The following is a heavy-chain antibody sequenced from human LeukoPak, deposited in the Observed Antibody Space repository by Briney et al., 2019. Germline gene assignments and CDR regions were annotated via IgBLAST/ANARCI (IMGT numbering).Heavy chain of an antibody. CDR3: AKSSSGPMAGYYFDY. Sequence: QPGRSLRLSCAASGFTFSSYGMHWVRQAPGKGLEWVAVIWYDGSNKYYADSVKGRFTISRDNSKNTLYLQMNSLRAEDTAVYYCAKSSSGPMAGYYFDYWGQGTLVTVSS. CDR2: IWYDGSNK. J-gene: IGHJ4*02. CDR1: GFTFSSYG. V-gene: IGHV3-33*06. D-gene: IGHD6-19*01.